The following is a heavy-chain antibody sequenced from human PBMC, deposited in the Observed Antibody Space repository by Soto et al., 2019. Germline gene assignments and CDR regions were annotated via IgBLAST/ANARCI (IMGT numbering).Heavy chain of an antibody. CDR1: GYSFTNYG. Sequence: GASVKVSCKTSGYSFTNYGLHWVRQAPGQRLEWMGWINPGNGDTKYSQKFQGRVTITRDTSATTAYMELSSLRSEDSAVFYCARTDCSSTSCYNYYYYGMDVWGQGTTVTVSS. CDR2: INPGNGDT. J-gene: IGHJ6*02. D-gene: IGHD2-2*01. CDR3: ARTDCSSTSCYNYYYYGMDV. V-gene: IGHV1-3*01.